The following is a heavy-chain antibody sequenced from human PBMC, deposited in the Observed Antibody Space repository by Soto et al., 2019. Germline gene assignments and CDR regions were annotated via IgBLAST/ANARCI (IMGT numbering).Heavy chain of an antibody. Sequence: PGGSLRLSCAASGFSFSAYAMSWVRQAPGKGLEWVSGMTGSGGFTYYADSVKGRFTISRDNSKNTLYVQMNSLRAEDTAVYYCAKGQCDSSGYDYWGQGTLVTVSS. CDR1: GFSFSAYA. V-gene: IGHV3-23*01. CDR2: MTGSGGFT. CDR3: AKGQCDSSGYDY. D-gene: IGHD3-22*01. J-gene: IGHJ4*02.